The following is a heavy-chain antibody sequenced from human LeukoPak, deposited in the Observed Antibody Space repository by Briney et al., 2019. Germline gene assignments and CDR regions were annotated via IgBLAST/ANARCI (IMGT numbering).Heavy chain of an antibody. CDR2: MNPNSGNT. V-gene: IGHV1-8*01. D-gene: IGHD3-10*01. CDR1: GYTFTSYD. J-gene: IGHJ4*02. CDR3: ARGGTVLWFRELLSQVLEFYFDY. Sequence: ASVKVSCKASGYTFTSYDINWVRQATGQGLEWMGWMNPNSGNTGYAQKFQGRVTMTRNTSISTAYMELSSLRSEDTAVYYCARGGTVLWFRELLSQVLEFYFDYWGQGTLVTVSS.